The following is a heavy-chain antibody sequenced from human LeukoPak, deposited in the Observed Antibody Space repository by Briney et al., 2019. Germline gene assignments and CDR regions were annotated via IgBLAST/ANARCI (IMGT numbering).Heavy chain of an antibody. CDR3: SRTLPPSRYVVVPAADLNWFDP. CDR1: GYTFTGYY. D-gene: IGHD2-2*01. Sequence: ASVKVSCKASGYTFTGYYMQWVRQAPGQGLAWMEWINPNSGGTNYAQKFQGRATMTSDRSISTAYLELSMLSSVDPAVYYWSRTLPPSRYVVVPAADLNWFDPWGQGTLVTVSS. CDR2: INPNSGGT. V-gene: IGHV1-2*02. J-gene: IGHJ5*02.